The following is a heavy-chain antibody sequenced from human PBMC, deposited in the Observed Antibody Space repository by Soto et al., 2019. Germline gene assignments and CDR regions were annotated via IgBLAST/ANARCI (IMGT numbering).Heavy chain of an antibody. Sequence: EVQLVESGGGLVQPGGSLRLSCEASGFTLSSYSMNWARQAPGQGLEWVSYISSSSSTIYYADSVTGRFTISRDNAKNSLYLQMNSLRDEDTAVYYCSRDNPRSSGWDVWGQGTRVTVSS. V-gene: IGHV3-48*02. J-gene: IGHJ6*02. CDR2: ISSSSSTI. CDR1: GFTLSSYS. CDR3: SRDNPRSSGWDV.